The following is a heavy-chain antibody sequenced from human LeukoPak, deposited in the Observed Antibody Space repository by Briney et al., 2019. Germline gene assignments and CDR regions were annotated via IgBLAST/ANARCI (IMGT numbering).Heavy chain of an antibody. Sequence: GGSLRLSCAASGFTADDYAMHLVRQAPGKGLEWVSGISWNSGSIGYADSVKGRFTISRDNAKNSLYLQMNSLRAEDTALYYCAKGSIAVAGTFGYYFDYWGQGTLVTVSS. J-gene: IGHJ4*02. D-gene: IGHD6-19*01. CDR3: AKGSIAVAGTFGYYFDY. CDR1: GFTADDYA. V-gene: IGHV3-9*02. CDR2: ISWNSGSI.